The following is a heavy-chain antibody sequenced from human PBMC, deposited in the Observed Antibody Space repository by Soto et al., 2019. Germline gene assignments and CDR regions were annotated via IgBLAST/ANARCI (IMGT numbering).Heavy chain of an antibody. CDR3: ARESSIRGLVYVSNWLDP. V-gene: IGHV4-30-4*01. Sequence: PSETLSLTCTVSGGSINTVNYFWSWIRQSPDKGLEWIGHIYNGGTTYNNPSLTSRVTISVDTSNNQFSLNLNSVTAADTAVYYCARESSIRGLVYVSNWLDPWGQGTLVTVSS. CDR1: GGSINTVNYF. D-gene: IGHD3-10*01. J-gene: IGHJ5*02. CDR2: IYNGGTT.